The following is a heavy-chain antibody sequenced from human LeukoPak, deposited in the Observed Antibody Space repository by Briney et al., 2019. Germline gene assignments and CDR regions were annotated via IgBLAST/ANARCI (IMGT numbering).Heavy chain of an antibody. CDR1: GGTFSSYA. V-gene: IGHV1-18*01. CDR2: ISAYNGNT. J-gene: IGHJ5*02. Sequence: ASVKVSCKASGGTFSSYAISWVRQAPGQGLEWMGWISAYNGNTNYAQKLQGRVTMTTDTSTSTAYMELRSLRSDDTAVYYCARGVRGRWWFDPWGQGTLVTVSS. D-gene: IGHD3-10*01. CDR3: ARGVRGRWWFDP.